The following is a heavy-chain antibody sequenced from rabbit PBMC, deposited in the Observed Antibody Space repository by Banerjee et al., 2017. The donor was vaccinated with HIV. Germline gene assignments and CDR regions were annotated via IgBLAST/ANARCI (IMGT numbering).Heavy chain of an antibody. D-gene: IGHD4-1*01. J-gene: IGHJ4*01. Sequence: QSLEESGGGLVKPGASLTLTCKASGFSFSSGYDMCWVRQAPGKGLEWIACIYTSSGSTDYASWVNGRFTISLDNAQNTVPLQMTSLTAADTATYFCARDLAGVIGWNFDLWGPGTLVTVS. CDR1: GFSFSSGYD. CDR3: ARDLAGVIGWNFDL. V-gene: IGHV1S40*01. CDR2: IYTSSGST.